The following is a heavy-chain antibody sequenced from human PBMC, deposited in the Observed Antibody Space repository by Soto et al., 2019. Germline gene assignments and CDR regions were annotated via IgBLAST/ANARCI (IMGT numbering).Heavy chain of an antibody. CDR2: LHSGGDT. CDR1: GIPVSSNY. Sequence: EVQLVESGGGLVQPGGSLRLSCVASGIPVSSNYMTWVRQAPGKGLEWVSVLHSGGDTYYANSVKGRFTIYRHDSTNTVFLQMNSLPAVDTAVYYCARDGPYYYASRMDVWGQGTTVTVSS. D-gene: IGHD3-10*01. CDR3: ARDGPYYYASRMDV. V-gene: IGHV3-53*04. J-gene: IGHJ6*02.